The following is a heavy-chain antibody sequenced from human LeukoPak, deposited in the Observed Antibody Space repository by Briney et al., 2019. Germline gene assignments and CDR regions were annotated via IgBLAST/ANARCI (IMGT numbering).Heavy chain of an antibody. CDR3: AXVLXXSSSXXYXXXYMDV. V-gene: IGHV4-39*01. D-gene: IGHD6-6*01. J-gene: IGHJ6*03. Sequence: PSETLSLTCTVSGASISSTNYFWGWIRQPPGKGLEWIGNIYYSGNTYYNPSLKSRVTISVDTSKNQFSLKLSSVTAADTAVYYCAXVLXXSSSXXYXXXYMDV. CDR2: IYYSGNT. CDR1: GASISSTNYF.